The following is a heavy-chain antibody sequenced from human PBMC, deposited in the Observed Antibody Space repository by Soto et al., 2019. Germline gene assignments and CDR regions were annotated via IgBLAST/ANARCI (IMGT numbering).Heavy chain of an antibody. CDR3: ATDLGAAVAPLRMLYFQE. Sequence: QVQVVQSGTEVKKPGASVKVSCKVSGYTLNELCIHWVRQPPGKGLEWIGCCDPEECKMIYAQNFQGRVTITQDTSTDTAYVALNSLTSDGTAIYSCATDLGAAVAPLRMLYFQEWGQGPVVTVSS. CDR1: GYTLNELC. CDR2: CDPEECKM. V-gene: IGHV1-24*01. J-gene: IGHJ1*01. D-gene: IGHD3-10*01.